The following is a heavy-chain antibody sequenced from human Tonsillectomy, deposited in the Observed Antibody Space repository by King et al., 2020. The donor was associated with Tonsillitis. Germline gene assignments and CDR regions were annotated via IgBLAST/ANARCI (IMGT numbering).Heavy chain of an antibody. Sequence: VQLVESGGGLIQPGRSLRLSCAASGFTVNSNYMSWVRQAPGKGLEWVSVIYSGGGTNYAESVKGRFTISRDNSKNTLYLQMNFLRAEDTAVYYCARVVLAANFDFWGQGTLVTVSS. CDR2: IYSGGGT. V-gene: IGHV3-53*01. J-gene: IGHJ4*02. CDR1: GFTVNSNY. CDR3: ARVVLAANFDF. D-gene: IGHD2-15*01.